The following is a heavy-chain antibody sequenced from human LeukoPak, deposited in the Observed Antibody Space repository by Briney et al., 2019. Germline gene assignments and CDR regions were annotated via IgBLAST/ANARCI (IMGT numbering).Heavy chain of an antibody. CDR1: GFPFNAYW. CDR3: ARSLPYGTTWYGRSDF. J-gene: IGHJ4*02. D-gene: IGHD6-13*01. V-gene: IGHV3-7*03. CDR2: IRQDGDTK. Sequence: PGGSLRLSCAASGFPFNAYWMTWVRQAPGKGLEWVANIRQDGDTKYYVDSVKGRFTISRDNAMSSLYLQMNSLRAEDTAIYYCARSLPYGTTWYGRSDFWGQGTLVTVSS.